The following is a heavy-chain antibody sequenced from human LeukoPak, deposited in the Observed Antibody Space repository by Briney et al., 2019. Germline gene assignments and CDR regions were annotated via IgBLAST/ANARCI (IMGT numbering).Heavy chain of an antibody. Sequence: GGSLRLSCAASGFTFSSYGMHWVRQAPGKGLEWVSYISSSSSIINYADSVKGRFTISRDNAKNSLYLQMNSLRAEDTAVYYCARGELRDDFWSVKFDPWGQGTLVTVSS. CDR3: ARGELRDDFWSVKFDP. CDR1: GFTFSSYG. J-gene: IGHJ5*02. D-gene: IGHD3-3*01. V-gene: IGHV3-48*01. CDR2: ISSSSSII.